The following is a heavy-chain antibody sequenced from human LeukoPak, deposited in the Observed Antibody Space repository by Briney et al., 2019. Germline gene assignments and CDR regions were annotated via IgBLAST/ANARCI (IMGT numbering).Heavy chain of an antibody. CDR1: GFTFSGFA. Sequence: GGSLRLSCAASGFTFSGFAMSWVRQAPGKGLEWVSAISNNGGYTYYADSVQGRFTISRDNSKSTLCLQMNSLRAEDTAVYYCAKQLGFCSDGSCYFPYWGQGTLVTVSS. V-gene: IGHV3-23*01. D-gene: IGHD2-15*01. J-gene: IGHJ4*02. CDR3: AKQLGFCSDGSCYFPY. CDR2: ISNNGGYT.